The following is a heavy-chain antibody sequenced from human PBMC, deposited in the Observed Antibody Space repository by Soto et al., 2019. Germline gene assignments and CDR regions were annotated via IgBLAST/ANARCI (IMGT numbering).Heavy chain of an antibody. CDR2: IYYSGST. Sequence: PSETLSLTCTVSGGSISSYYWSWIRQPPGKGLEWIGYIYYSGSTNYNPSLKSRVTISVDTSKNQFSLKLSSVTAADTAVYYCARQGNGTGWFEPWGQGTLVTVS. CDR3: ARQGNGTGWFEP. V-gene: IGHV4-59*08. CDR1: GGSISSYY. J-gene: IGHJ5*02. D-gene: IGHD1-1*01.